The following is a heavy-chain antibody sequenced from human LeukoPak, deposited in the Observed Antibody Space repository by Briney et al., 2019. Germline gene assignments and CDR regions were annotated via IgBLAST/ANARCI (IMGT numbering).Heavy chain of an antibody. CDR2: IYWDDDK. D-gene: IGHD3-10*01. J-gene: IGHJ6*02. CDR1: GFSLSTSGVG. Sequence: SGPTLVNPTQTLTLTCTYSGFSLSTSGVGVGWIRQPPGRALEWLALIYWDDDKRYSPSLKSRLAITKDTSTNQVVLTMTNMDPVDTATYYCAHSGGSGSYSRYGMDVWGQGTTVTVSS. CDR3: AHSGGSGSYSRYGMDV. V-gene: IGHV2-5*02.